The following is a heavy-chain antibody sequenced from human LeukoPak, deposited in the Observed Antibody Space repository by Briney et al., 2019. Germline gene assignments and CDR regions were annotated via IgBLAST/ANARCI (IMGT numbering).Heavy chain of an antibody. CDR3: AREDPRTKVPEGMDV. CDR2: IYYSGTT. V-gene: IGHV4-59*01. Sequence: SETLSLTCTDSGGSISHYYWSWIRQPPGKGLEWIGYIYYSGTTNYNPSLKSRVTISVDTSKNQFSLKLNSVTAADTAVYYCAREDPRTKVPEGMDVWGQGTTVTVSS. D-gene: IGHD4/OR15-4a*01. CDR1: GGSISHYY. J-gene: IGHJ6*02.